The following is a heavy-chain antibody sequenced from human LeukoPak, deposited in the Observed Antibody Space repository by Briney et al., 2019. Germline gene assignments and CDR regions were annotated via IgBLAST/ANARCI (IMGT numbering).Heavy chain of an antibody. D-gene: IGHD3-10*01. CDR3: ARFTRSATYEVY. J-gene: IGHJ4*02. Sequence: GGSLRLSCAASGCTFIDYAMHWVRQAPGKGLEWVSGISWHSGYIGYADSVRGRFTISRDNAKNSVYLEMNSLRVEDTAIYYCARFTRSATYEVYWGQGTLVTVSS. V-gene: IGHV3-9*01. CDR2: ISWHSGYI. CDR1: GCTFIDYA.